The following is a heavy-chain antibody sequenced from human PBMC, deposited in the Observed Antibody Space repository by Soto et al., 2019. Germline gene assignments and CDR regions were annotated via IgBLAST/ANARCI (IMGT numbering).Heavy chain of an antibody. CDR3: ARDITNFDY. CDR2: ISYDGSNK. J-gene: IGHJ4*02. D-gene: IGHD3-10*01. V-gene: IGHV3-30-3*01. CDR1: GFTFSSYT. Sequence: QVQLVESGGGVVQPGRSLRLSCAASGFTFSSYTMHWVRQAPGKGLEWVAVISYDGSNKYYADSVKGRFTISRDNSKNTLYLKMNSLRAEDTAVYYCARDITNFDYWGQGTLVTVSS.